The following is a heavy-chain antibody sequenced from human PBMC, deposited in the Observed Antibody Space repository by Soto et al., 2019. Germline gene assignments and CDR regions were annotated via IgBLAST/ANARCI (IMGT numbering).Heavy chain of an antibody. CDR3: AKDGINYYDSSGYYS. CDR2: ISGSGGTT. J-gene: IGHJ4*02. D-gene: IGHD3-22*01. V-gene: IGHV3-23*01. Sequence: LRLSCAASGFTFNTYAMTWVRQAPGRGLEWVSAISGSGGTTYYADSVKGRFTISRDNSKNTLYLQMNSLRAEDTAVYYCAKDGINYYDSSGYYSWGQGTLVTVSS. CDR1: GFTFNTYA.